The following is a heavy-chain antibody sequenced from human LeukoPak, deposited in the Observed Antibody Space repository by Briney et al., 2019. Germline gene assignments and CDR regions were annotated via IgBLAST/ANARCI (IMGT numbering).Heavy chain of an antibody. Sequence: PGGSLRLSCAASGFTFSSYAIHWVRQAPGKGLEWVAVISYDGSNKYYADSVKGRFTISRDNSKNTLYLQMNSLRAEDTAVYYRARDYDILTGPGYYYYYGMDVWGQGTTVTVSS. CDR2: ISYDGSNK. V-gene: IGHV3-30-3*01. D-gene: IGHD3-9*01. CDR3: ARDYDILTGPGYYYYYGMDV. CDR1: GFTFSSYA. J-gene: IGHJ6*02.